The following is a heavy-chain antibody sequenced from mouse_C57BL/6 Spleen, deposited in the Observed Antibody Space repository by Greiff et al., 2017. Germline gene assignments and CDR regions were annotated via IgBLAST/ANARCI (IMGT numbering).Heavy chain of an antibody. J-gene: IGHJ2*01. CDR3: ARSGTVDFDY. D-gene: IGHD1-3*01. CDR1: GYAFSSSW. V-gene: IGHV1-82*01. Sequence: QVQLQQSGPELVKPGASVKISCKASGYAFSSSWMNWVKQRPGKGLEWIGRIYPGDGDTNYNGKFKGKATLTADKSSSTAYMQLSSLTSEDSAVYFCARSGTVDFDYWGQGTTLTVSS. CDR2: IYPGDGDT.